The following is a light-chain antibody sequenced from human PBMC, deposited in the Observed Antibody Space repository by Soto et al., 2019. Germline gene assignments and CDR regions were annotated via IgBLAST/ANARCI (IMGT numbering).Light chain of an antibody. CDR1: SNDVGSYDL. CDR3: CSFAGGSTLL. V-gene: IGLV2-23*02. Sequence: QSALTQPASVSGSPGQSITIFCSGTSNDVGSYDLVSWYQHHPGKAPKLMIYEVRRRPSGISNRFSGSKSGNTASLTISGLQAEDEADYYCCSFAGGSTLLFGGGTQLTVL. J-gene: IGLJ2*01. CDR2: EVR.